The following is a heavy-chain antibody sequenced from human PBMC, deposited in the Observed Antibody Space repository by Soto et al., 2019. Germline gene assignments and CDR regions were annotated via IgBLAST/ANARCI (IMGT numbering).Heavy chain of an antibody. CDR1: GGSISSSSYY. CDR3: ARQPASTVTTT. J-gene: IGHJ5*02. Sequence: QLQLQESGPGLVKPSETLSLTCTVSGGSISSSSYYWGWIRQPPGKGLEWIGSIYYSGRTYYNPSLKSRVTKSVDTSKNQFSLKLSSVTAADTAVYYCARQPASTVTTTWGQGTLVTVSS. CDR2: IYYSGRT. V-gene: IGHV4-39*01. D-gene: IGHD4-17*01.